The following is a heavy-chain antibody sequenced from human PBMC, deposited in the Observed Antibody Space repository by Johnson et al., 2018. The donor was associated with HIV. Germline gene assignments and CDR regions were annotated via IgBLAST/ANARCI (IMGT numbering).Heavy chain of an antibody. CDR2: IKQDGSEK. CDR1: GFTVNGNY. D-gene: IGHD6-6*01. J-gene: IGHJ3*02. CDR3: ACSSSPLSGVAFVI. V-gene: IGHV3-7*01. Sequence: VLLVESGGGLVQPGGSLRLSCAVSGFTVNGNYMSWVRQAPGKGLEWVANIKQDGSEKYYVDSVKGRFTISRDNANNSLYLQMNSLRAEAPAVYSCACSSSPLSGVAFVIWGQGTMVTVSS.